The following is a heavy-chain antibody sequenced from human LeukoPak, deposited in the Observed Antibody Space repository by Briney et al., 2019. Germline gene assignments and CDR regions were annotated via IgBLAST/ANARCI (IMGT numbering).Heavy chain of an antibody. Sequence: GGSLRLSCAASGFTFSNAWMSWVREAPGKGREWVGRIKSKTDGGTTDYAAPVKGRFTISRDDSKNTLYLQMNSLKTEDTAVYYCTTDGSGIAAATFDYWGQGTLVTVSS. D-gene: IGHD6-13*01. J-gene: IGHJ4*02. V-gene: IGHV3-15*01. CDR2: IKSKTDGGTT. CDR1: GFTFSNAW. CDR3: TTDGSGIAAATFDY.